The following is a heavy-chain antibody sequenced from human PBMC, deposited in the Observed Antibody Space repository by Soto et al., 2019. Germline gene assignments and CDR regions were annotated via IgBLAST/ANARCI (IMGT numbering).Heavy chain of an antibody. D-gene: IGHD5-12*01. Sequence: SKTLSLTCTVSVGSINRYYLSWCRQPTGKGLEWIGRIFLSGETNYNHSIKSRLTMTVATSKTQFSLKLSSVTAADTAVYYCERDSRYSGYNYSGMDVWGQGTTVTVSS. CDR2: IFLSGET. CDR3: ERDSRYSGYNYSGMDV. CDR1: VGSINRYY. J-gene: IGHJ6*02. V-gene: IGHV4-4*07.